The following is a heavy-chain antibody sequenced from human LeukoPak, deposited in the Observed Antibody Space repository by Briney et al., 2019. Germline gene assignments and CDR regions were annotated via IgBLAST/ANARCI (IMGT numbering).Heavy chain of an antibody. J-gene: IGHJ5*01. CDR3: ASGRHGSSWYDS. Sequence: PSQTLSLTCTVSGGSVSSDGYYWTWIRQQSGKGLEWIGYIYYSGTSYNNPSLKSRISMSIDTSKNEFSLKLTSVTAADTAVYYCASGRHGSSWYDSWGQGTLVTVSS. V-gene: IGHV4-31*03. CDR2: IYYSGTS. CDR1: GGSVSSDGYY. D-gene: IGHD6-13*01.